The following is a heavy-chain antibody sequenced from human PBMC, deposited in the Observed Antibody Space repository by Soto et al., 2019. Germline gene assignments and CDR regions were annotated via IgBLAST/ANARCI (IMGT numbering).Heavy chain of an antibody. Sequence: PGGSMRLSGAASGFTFSSYARSWVRQAPGKGLEWVSAISGSGGSTYYADSVKGRFTISRDNSKNTLYLQMNSLRAEDTAVYYCAKEFQDYYDSSGYPYYFDYWGQGTLVTVSS. D-gene: IGHD3-22*01. V-gene: IGHV3-23*01. J-gene: IGHJ4*02. CDR2: ISGSGGST. CDR3: AKEFQDYYDSSGYPYYFDY. CDR1: GFTFSSYA.